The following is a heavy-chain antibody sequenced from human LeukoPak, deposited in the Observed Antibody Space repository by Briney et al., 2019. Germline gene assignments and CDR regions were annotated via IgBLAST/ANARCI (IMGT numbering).Heavy chain of an antibody. D-gene: IGHD1-1*01. CDR1: GFMFSSNW. V-gene: IGHV3-7*03. Sequence: GGSLRLSCAASGFMFSSNWMSWVRLAPGKGLEWVANIKEDGTETYYVDSVKGRFTISRDNAKNSLYSQMNSLRVEDTAVYYCAKARAGYNPTDAFDIWGQGTMVTVSS. CDR3: AKARAGYNPTDAFDI. CDR2: IKEDGTET. J-gene: IGHJ3*02.